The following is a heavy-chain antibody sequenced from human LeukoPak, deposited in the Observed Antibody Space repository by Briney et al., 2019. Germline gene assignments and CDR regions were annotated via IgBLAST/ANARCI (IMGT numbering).Heavy chain of an antibody. Sequence: SETLSLTCTVSGGSLSSYYWSWIRQPAGKGLEWIGRIYTSGSTNYNPSLKSRVTMSVDTSKNQFSLKLSSVTAADTAVYYCARSKVHILTGSSYYFDYWGQGTLVTVSS. CDR1: GGSLSSYY. D-gene: IGHD3-9*01. CDR2: IYTSGST. CDR3: ARSKVHILTGSSYYFDY. V-gene: IGHV4-4*07. J-gene: IGHJ4*02.